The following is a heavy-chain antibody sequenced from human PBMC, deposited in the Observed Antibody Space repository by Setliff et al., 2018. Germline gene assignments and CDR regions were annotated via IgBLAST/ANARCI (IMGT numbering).Heavy chain of an antibody. Sequence: GGSLRLSCAASGFTFSRYWMSWVRQAPGKGLEWVANIKQDGSEKYHVDSVKGRFTISRDNAKNSLYLQMNSLRAEDTAVYYCARETLPYYLDYWGQGTLVTVSS. CDR2: IKQDGSEK. CDR3: ARETLPYYLDY. V-gene: IGHV3-7*01. CDR1: GFTFSRYW. J-gene: IGHJ4*02.